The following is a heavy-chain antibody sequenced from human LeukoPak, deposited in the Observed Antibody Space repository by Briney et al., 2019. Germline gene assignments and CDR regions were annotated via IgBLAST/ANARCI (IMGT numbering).Heavy chain of an antibody. D-gene: IGHD5-18*01. Sequence: GGSLRLSCAASGFTFSGSAMHWVRQASGKGLEWVGHIRSKTNNYATAYAASVKGRFTTSRDDSKNTAYLQMNSLKTEDTAVYYCEIRAQLSGSNDAFDIWGQGTMVTVSS. CDR3: EIRAQLSGSNDAFDI. J-gene: IGHJ3*02. CDR1: GFTFSGSA. CDR2: IRSKTNNYAT. V-gene: IGHV3-73*01.